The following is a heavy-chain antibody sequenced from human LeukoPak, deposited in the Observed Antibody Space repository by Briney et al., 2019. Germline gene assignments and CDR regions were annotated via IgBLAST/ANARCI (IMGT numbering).Heavy chain of an antibody. CDR1: GFSFSTSW. CDR2: IKKDGSEK. Sequence: GGSLRLSCAASGFSFSTSWMAWVRQAPGKGLEWVANIKKDGSEKIYGDSVKGRLTISRDNAKSSLFLQMNSLRPEDTAVYYCASHDSNNAFEIWGQGTKVTVSS. J-gene: IGHJ3*02. CDR3: ASHDSNNAFEI. V-gene: IGHV3-7*01. D-gene: IGHD3-22*01.